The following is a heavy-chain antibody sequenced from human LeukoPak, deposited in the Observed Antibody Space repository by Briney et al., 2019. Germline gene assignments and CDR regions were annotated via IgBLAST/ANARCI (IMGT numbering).Heavy chain of an antibody. Sequence: SVKVSCKASGGTFSSYAISWVRQAPGQGLEWMGGIIPIFGTANYAQKFQGRVTITTDESTSTAYMELSSLRSEDTAVYYCATMALRTSCPFDYWGQGTLVTVTS. D-gene: IGHD2-2*01. CDR3: ATMALRTSCPFDY. J-gene: IGHJ4*02. CDR2: IIPIFGTA. CDR1: GGTFSSYA. V-gene: IGHV1-69*05.